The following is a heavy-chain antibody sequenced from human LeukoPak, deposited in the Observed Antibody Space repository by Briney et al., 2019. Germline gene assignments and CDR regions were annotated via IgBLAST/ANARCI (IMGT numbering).Heavy chain of an antibody. CDR2: IYYSGST. J-gene: IGHJ4*02. Sequence: PSETLSLTCTVSGGSISSYYWSWIRQPPGKGLEWIGYIYYSGSTNYNPSLKSRVTISVDTSKNQFSLKLTSVTAADTAIYYCARVGNSGYGLFDYWGQGTLVTVSS. D-gene: IGHD6-25*01. CDR1: GGSISSYY. V-gene: IGHV4-59*01. CDR3: ARVGNSGYGLFDY.